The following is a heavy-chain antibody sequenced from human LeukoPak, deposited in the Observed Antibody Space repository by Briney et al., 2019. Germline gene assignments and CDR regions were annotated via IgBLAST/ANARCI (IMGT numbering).Heavy chain of an antibody. V-gene: IGHV4-59*01. CDR1: GRSISSYY. CDR2: IYYSGST. J-gene: IGHJ4*02. Sequence: PSETLSLTCTVSGRSISSYYWSWIRQPPGKGLEWIGYIYYSGSTNYNPSLTSRVTISVDTSKNQFSLKLSSVTAADTAVYYCARAGDGYNPFDYWGQGTLVTVSS. D-gene: IGHD5-24*01. CDR3: ARAGDGYNPFDY.